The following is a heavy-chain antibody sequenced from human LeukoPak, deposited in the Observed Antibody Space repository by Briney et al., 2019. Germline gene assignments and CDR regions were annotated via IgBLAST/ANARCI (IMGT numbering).Heavy chain of an antibody. J-gene: IGHJ6*02. D-gene: IGHD3-10*01. CDR2: IYTSGST. V-gene: IGHV4-4*07. CDR1: GGSISSHY. Sequence: SETLSLTCTVSGGSISSHYWSWIRQPAGKGLEWIGRIYTSGSTNYNPSLKSRVTMSVDTSKNQFSLKLSSVTAADTAVYYCARDFRYYYGSGMGMDVWGQGTTVTVSS. CDR3: ARDFRYYYGSGMGMDV.